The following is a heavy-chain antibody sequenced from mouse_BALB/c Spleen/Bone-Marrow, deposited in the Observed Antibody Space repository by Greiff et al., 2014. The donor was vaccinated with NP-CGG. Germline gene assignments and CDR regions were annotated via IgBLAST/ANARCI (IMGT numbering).Heavy chain of an antibody. CDR1: GFTFSSFA. CDR2: ISSGSSTI. V-gene: IGHV5-17*02. Sequence: EVKLVESEGGLVQPGGSRKLSCAASGFTFSSFAMHWVRQAPEKGLEWVAYISSGSSTIYYADTVMGRFTISRDNPKNTLFLQMTSLRSEDTAMYYCARSGSSSGYFDYWGQGTTLTVSS. J-gene: IGHJ2*01. D-gene: IGHD1-1*01. CDR3: ARSGSSSGYFDY.